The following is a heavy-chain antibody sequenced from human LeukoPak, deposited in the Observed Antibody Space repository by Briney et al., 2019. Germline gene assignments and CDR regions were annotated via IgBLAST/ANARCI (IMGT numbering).Heavy chain of an antibody. J-gene: IGHJ5*02. D-gene: IGHD1-26*01. CDR3: ARDIAGATKGGWFDT. V-gene: IGHV1-8*01. CDR2: MNPNSGNT. CDR1: GYTFTNYD. Sequence: ASVKVSCKASGYTFTNYDINWVRQATGQGLEWMGWMNPNSGNTGYAQKFQSRVTMTRNTSISTAYMELSNLRSEDTALYYCARDIAGATKGGWFDTWGQGTLVTVSS.